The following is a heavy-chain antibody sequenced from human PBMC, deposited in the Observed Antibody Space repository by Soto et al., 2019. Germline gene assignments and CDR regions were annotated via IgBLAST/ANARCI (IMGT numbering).Heavy chain of an antibody. CDR3: AKDRRLYDFWSGHYYYGMDV. CDR1: GFTFDDYA. J-gene: IGHJ6*02. V-gene: IGHV3-9*01. CDR2: ISWNSGSI. D-gene: IGHD3-3*01. Sequence: GGSLRLSCAASGFTFDDYAMHWVRQAPGKGLEWVSGISWNSGSIGYADSVKGRFTISRDNAKNSLYLQMNSLRAEDTALYYCAKDRRLYDFWSGHYYYGMDVWGQGTTVTVSS.